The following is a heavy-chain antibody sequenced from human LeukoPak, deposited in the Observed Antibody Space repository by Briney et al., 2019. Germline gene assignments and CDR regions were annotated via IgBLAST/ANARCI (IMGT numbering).Heavy chain of an antibody. CDR3: AKDLGYCSGGSCYSHYYGMDV. CDR2: ISWDGGST. V-gene: IGHV3-43*01. Sequence: GGSLRLSCAASGFTFDDYTMHWVRQAPGRGLEWVSLISWDGGSTYYADSVKGRFTISRDNSKNSLYLQMNSLRTEDTALYYCAKDLGYCSGGSCYSHYYGMDVWGQGTTVTVSS. D-gene: IGHD2-15*01. CDR1: GFTFDDYT. J-gene: IGHJ6*02.